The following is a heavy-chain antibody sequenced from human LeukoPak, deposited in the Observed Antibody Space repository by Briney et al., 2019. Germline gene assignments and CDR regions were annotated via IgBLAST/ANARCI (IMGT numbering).Heavy chain of an antibody. CDR1: GYTFTIYG. Sequence: ASVKVSCKASGYTFTIYGISWVRQAPGQGLERMGWISGYTGNTNYAHKLQGRVTMTTDTSTSTAYMELRSMRSDDTAVYYCARRTIFGVVTFDYWGQGKLAIVPS. D-gene: IGHD3-3*01. V-gene: IGHV1-18*01. J-gene: IGHJ4*02. CDR2: ISGYTGNT. CDR3: ARRTIFGVVTFDY.